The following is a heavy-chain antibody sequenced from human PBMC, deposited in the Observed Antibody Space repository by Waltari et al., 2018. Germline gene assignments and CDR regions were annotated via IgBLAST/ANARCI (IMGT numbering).Heavy chain of an antibody. CDR1: GGSISSHY. D-gene: IGHD6-13*01. CDR2: IYYRGGT. CDR3: ARQAAAGRRAFDI. Sequence: QVQLQESGPGLVKPSETLSLTCTVSGGSISSHYWSWIRQPPGKGLEWIGYIYYRGGTSDNPARKGRVTIAVDTSKKQFSLKLSSVTAADTAVYYCARQAAAGRRAFDIWGQGTMVTVSS. V-gene: IGHV4-59*11. J-gene: IGHJ3*02.